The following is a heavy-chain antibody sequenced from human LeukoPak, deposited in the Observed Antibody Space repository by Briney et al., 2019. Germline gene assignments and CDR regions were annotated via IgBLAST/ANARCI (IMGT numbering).Heavy chain of an antibody. D-gene: IGHD1-26*01. V-gene: IGHV3-9*01. CDR2: ISWNSGSI. Sequence: PSRSLRLSCAASGFTFDDYAMHWVRQAPGKGLEWVPGISWNSGSIGYADSVKGRFTISRDNAKNSLYLQMNSLRAEDTALYYCAKAGGKATNDAFDIWGQGTMVTVSS. CDR3: AKAGGKATNDAFDI. J-gene: IGHJ3*02. CDR1: GFTFDDYA.